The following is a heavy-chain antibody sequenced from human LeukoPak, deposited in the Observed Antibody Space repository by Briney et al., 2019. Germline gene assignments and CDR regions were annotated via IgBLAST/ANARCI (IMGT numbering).Heavy chain of an antibody. J-gene: IGHJ4*02. V-gene: IGHV3-30*18. CDR3: AKDMCSSTSCYRAFDY. CDR2: ISYDRSNK. Sequence: GRSLRLSCAASGFTFSSYGMHWVRQAPGKGLEWVAVISYDRSNKYYADSVKGRFTISRDNSKNTLYLQMNSLRAEDTAVYYCAKDMCSSTSCYRAFDYWGQGTLVTVSS. CDR1: GFTFSSYG. D-gene: IGHD2-2*01.